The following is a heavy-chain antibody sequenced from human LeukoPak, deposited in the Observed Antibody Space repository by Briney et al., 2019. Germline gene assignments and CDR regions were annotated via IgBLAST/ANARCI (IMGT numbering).Heavy chain of an antibody. CDR2: INHSGST. V-gene: IGHV4-34*01. CDR3: ARRGQQRQNPRKPPNYYYYYMDV. J-gene: IGHJ6*03. D-gene: IGHD6-19*01. Sequence: SETLSLTCAVYGGSFSGYYWSWIRQPPGKGLEWIGEINHSGSTNYNPSLKSRVTISVDTSKNQFSLKLSSVTAADTAVYYCARRGQQRQNPRKPPNYYYYYMDVWGKGTTVTISS. CDR1: GGSFSGYY.